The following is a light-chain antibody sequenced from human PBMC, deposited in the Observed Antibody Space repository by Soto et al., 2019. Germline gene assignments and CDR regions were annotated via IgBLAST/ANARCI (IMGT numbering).Light chain of an antibody. Sequence: EIVLTQSPATLSVSPGERATLSCRASQSVSSNLAWFQQRPGQAPRLLIYGASTRAADIPARFSGSGSGTEFTLTISSLQSEDFAVYYCQQYGTSPLTFGPGTRVD. CDR3: QQYGTSPLT. CDR1: QSVSSN. J-gene: IGKJ3*01. V-gene: IGKV3-15*01. CDR2: GAS.